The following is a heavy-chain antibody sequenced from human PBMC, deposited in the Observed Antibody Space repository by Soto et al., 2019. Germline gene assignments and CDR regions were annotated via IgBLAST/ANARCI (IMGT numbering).Heavy chain of an antibody. Sequence: VKVYCKASGGTFSSYAISWVRQAHGQGLEWMGGIIPIFGTANYAQKFQGRVTITADKSTSTAYMELSSLRSEDTAVYYCARDSPHGYSDYWGQGTLVTVSS. D-gene: IGHD5-12*01. CDR1: GGTFSSYA. V-gene: IGHV1-69*13. J-gene: IGHJ4*02. CDR2: IIPIFGTA. CDR3: ARDSPHGYSDY.